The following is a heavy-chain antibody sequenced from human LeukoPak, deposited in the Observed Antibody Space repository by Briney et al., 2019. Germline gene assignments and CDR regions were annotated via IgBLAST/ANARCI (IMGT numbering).Heavy chain of an antibody. V-gene: IGHV4-39*01. CDR2: IYYSGST. CDR3: ARLLNWFDP. CDR1: GGSTSSRIHY. Sequence: SETLSLTCTVSGGSTSSRIHYWGWIRQPPGKGLEWIGSIYYSGSTYYNPSLKSRVTISVDTSKNQFSLKLSSVTAADTAVYYCARLLNWFDPWGQGTLVTVSS. J-gene: IGHJ5*02.